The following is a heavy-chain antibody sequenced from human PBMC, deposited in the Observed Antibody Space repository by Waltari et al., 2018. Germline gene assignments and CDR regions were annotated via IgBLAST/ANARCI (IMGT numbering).Heavy chain of an antibody. D-gene: IGHD5-12*01. Sequence: QVQLLQSGAEVQRPGSSVTVSCKASGGNFSRYRISWGRQAQGQGLEWMGAIIPIFGTANYAQKFQGRVTITTDESTSTAYMELSSLRSEDTAVYYCAKLRKGKMATIGSEAFDIWGQGTMVTVSS. CDR2: IIPIFGTA. V-gene: IGHV1-69*05. CDR1: GGNFSRYR. J-gene: IGHJ3*02. CDR3: AKLRKGKMATIGSEAFDI.